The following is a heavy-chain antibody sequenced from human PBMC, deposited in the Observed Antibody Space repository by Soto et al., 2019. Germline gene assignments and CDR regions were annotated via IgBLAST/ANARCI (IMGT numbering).Heavy chain of an antibody. CDR3: ARNFDS. Sequence: PSETLSLTCAVYGGSFSGYYWSWIRQPPGKGLEWIGDIGHSGSTNYNPSLKSRVTISVDTSKNQFSLNLNSVTAADTAVYYCARNFDSWGQGTLVTVSS. CDR1: GGSFSGYY. J-gene: IGHJ5*01. CDR2: IGHSGST. V-gene: IGHV4-34*01.